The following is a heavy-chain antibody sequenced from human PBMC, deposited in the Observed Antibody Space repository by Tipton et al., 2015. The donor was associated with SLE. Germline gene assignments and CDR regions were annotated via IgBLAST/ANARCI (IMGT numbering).Heavy chain of an antibody. CDR1: GGSISSYY. CDR3: ARYSSISAQGFQH. D-gene: IGHD2-2*01. Sequence: LRLSCTVSGGSISSYYWSWIRQPPGKGLEWIASIHHGGSANYNPSLQSRVTISVDTSKNQFSLKLSSVTAADTAVYYCARYSSISAQGFQHWGQGTLVTVSS. V-gene: IGHV4-59*01. CDR2: IHHGGSA. J-gene: IGHJ1*01.